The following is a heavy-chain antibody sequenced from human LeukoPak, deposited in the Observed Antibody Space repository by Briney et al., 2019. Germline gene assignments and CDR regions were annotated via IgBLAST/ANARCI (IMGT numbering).Heavy chain of an antibody. CDR2: IKPDGTDK. V-gene: IGHV3-7*01. CDR3: ARDWAWGGFDH. D-gene: IGHD3-16*01. J-gene: IGHJ4*02. Sequence: GGSLRLSCAASGFTFSNYWMSWVRQAPGKGLEWVASIKPDGTDKYYVDSVKGRFTISRDNARNTLYLQMDSLRVDDTAVYYCARDWAWGGFDHWGQGTLVTVSS. CDR1: GFTFSNYW.